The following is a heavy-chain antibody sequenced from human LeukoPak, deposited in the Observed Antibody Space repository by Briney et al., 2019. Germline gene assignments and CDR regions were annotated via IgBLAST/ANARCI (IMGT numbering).Heavy chain of an antibody. D-gene: IGHD5-18*01. CDR2: ISSSGSTI. J-gene: IGHJ4*02. V-gene: IGHV3-48*03. CDR1: GFTFSSYE. Sequence: GGSLRLSCAASGFTFSSYEMNWVRQAPGKGLEWVSYISSSGSTIYYADSVKGRFTISRDNAKDSPYLQMNSLRAEATAVYHCARDPITPDLIQLRGYFEYWAQGTLVTVSS. CDR3: ARDPITPDLIQLRGYFEY.